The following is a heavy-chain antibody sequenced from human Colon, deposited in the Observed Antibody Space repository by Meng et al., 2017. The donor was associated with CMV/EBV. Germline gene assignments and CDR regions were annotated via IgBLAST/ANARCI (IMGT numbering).Heavy chain of an antibody. CDR1: GFSFSSYD. Sequence: WGSLRLSCAASGFSFSSYDMSWARQAPGKGLEWVSTISGSGGSTYYADSVKGRFTISRDNSKNTLYLQMNSLTAEDTALYYCDGSDFWGQGTLVTVSS. CDR3: DGSDF. V-gene: IGHV3-23*01. D-gene: IGHD6-25*01. J-gene: IGHJ4*02. CDR2: ISGSGGST.